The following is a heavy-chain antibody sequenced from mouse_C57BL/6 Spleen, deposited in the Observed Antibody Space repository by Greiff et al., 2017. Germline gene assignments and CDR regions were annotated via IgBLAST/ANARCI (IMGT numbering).Heavy chain of an antibody. Sequence: EVKLMESGGGLVKPGGSLKLSCAASGFTFSSYAMSWVRQTPEKRLEWVATISDGGSYTYYPDNVKGRFTISRDNAKNNLYLQMSHLKSEDTAMYYCARDLNLFAYWGQGTLVTVSA. J-gene: IGHJ3*01. CDR1: GFTFSSYA. D-gene: IGHD1-3*01. V-gene: IGHV5-4*01. CDR2: ISDGGSYT. CDR3: ARDLNLFAY.